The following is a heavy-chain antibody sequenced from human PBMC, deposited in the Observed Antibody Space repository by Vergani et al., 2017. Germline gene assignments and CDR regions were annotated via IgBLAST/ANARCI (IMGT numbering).Heavy chain of an antibody. V-gene: IGHV3-74*03. Sequence: EVQLVESGGGSVQSGGSLRLSCVASGFSFNTYWVHWVRQVPGKGLMWVARIDEYGNRATYGDFETGRFTISRDNAKNTVFLQMNSLRAEDTAVYYCAGGGWLYYFDYWGQGTLVTVSS. CDR2: IDEYGNRA. J-gene: IGHJ4*02. D-gene: IGHD6-19*01. CDR1: GFSFNTYW. CDR3: AGGGWLYYFDY.